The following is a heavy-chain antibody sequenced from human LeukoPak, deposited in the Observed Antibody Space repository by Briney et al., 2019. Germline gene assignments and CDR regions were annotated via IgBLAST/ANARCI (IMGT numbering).Heavy chain of an antibody. J-gene: IGHJ4*02. V-gene: IGHV4-4*02. CDR1: GGSISNTNW. CDR3: ARMGYSSGWSRKIRSRY. CDR2: VNLQGST. Sequence: SETLSLTCGVSGGSISNTNWWTWVRQPPGKGLEWIGEVNLQGSTNYNPSLKSRVAISVDKSENHISLKLSSVTAADTAAYYCARMGYSSGWSRKIRSRYWGQGTLVTVSS. D-gene: IGHD6-19*01.